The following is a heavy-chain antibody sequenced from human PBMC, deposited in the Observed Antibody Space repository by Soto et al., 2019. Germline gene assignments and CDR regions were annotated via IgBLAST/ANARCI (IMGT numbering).Heavy chain of an antibody. Sequence: GESLRISCKGSGYSFTSYWIGWVSKMPGKGLEWMGIIYPGDSDTRYSPSFQGQVTISADKSISTAYLQWSSLKASDTAMYYCARREKNYCSSTSCYPYYYYGMDVWGQGTTVTVSS. CDR3: ARREKNYCSSTSCYPYYYYGMDV. J-gene: IGHJ6*02. D-gene: IGHD2-2*01. CDR2: IYPGDSDT. V-gene: IGHV5-51*01. CDR1: GYSFTSYW.